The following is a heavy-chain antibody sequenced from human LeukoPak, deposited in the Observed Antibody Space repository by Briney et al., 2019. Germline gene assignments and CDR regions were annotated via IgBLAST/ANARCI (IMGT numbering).Heavy chain of an antibody. CDR2: IYHRGST. Sequence: SSETLSLTCTVSGYSISSAYYWGWIRQPPGKGLEWIGSIYHRGSTYCNPSLKSRVTISVDTSKNQFSLKVSSVTAADTAVYYCARDGEPKAAWLDPWGQGTLVTVSS. CDR3: ARDGEPKAAWLDP. D-gene: IGHD1-26*01. CDR1: GYSISSAYY. V-gene: IGHV4-38-2*02. J-gene: IGHJ5*02.